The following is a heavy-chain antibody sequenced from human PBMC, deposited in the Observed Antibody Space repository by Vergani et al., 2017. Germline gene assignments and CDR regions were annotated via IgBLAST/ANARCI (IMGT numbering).Heavy chain of an antibody. J-gene: IGHJ5*02. CDR2: IYTSGST. V-gene: IGHV4-61*02. Sequence: QVQLQESGPGLVKPSQTLSLTCTVSGGSISSGSYYWSWIRQPAGKGLEWIGRIYTSGSTNYNPSLKSRVTISVDTSKNEFSLKMSSVTAAYTAVYYCARETAYYYGSGSDPWGQGTLVTVSS. D-gene: IGHD3-10*01. CDR3: ARETAYYYGSGSDP. CDR1: GGSISSGSYY.